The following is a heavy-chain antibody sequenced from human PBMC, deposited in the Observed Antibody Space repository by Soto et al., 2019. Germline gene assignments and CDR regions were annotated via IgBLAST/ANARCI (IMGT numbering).Heavy chain of an antibody. CDR2: IFYSGRT. J-gene: IGHJ4*02. V-gene: IGHV4-31*03. CDR3: ARSEATVLDY. D-gene: IGHD4-17*01. Sequence: SETLSLTCTVSGGSISSGGYYWSWIRQHPGKGLEWIGYIFYSGRTYYNPSLKSRVTISVDKSKNHFSLKLSSVTAADTAVYYCARSEATVLDYWGQGTLVTVSS. CDR1: GGSISSGGYY.